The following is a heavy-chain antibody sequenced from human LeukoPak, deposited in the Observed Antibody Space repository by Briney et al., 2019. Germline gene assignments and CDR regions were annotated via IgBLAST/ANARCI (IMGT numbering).Heavy chain of an antibody. CDR2: IYHSGST. Sequence: PSETLSLTCTVSGYSISSGYYWGWIRQPPGKGLEWIGSIYHSGSTYYNPSLKSRVTISVDTSKNQFSLKLSSVTAADTAVYYCARVSRGTVTRDDYWGQGTLVTVSS. CDR3: ARVSRGTVTRDDY. J-gene: IGHJ4*02. D-gene: IGHD4-17*01. V-gene: IGHV4-38-2*02. CDR1: GYSISSGYY.